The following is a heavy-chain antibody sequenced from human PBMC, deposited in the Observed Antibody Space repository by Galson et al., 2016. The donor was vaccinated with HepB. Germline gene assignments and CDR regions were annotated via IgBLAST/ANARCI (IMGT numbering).Heavy chain of an antibody. CDR1: GFTFRNYA. D-gene: IGHD6-19*01. CDR3: VKGGYSTGWSDS. Sequence: SLRLSCAASGFTFRNYAMTWVRQAPGKGLEWVSGVSGSGSKTYYADSVRGRFTISRDNVKNTVSLQMGSLRVEDTALYYCVKGGYSTGWSDSWGQGTLVTVSS. J-gene: IGHJ4*02. CDR2: VSGSGSKT. V-gene: IGHV3-23*01.